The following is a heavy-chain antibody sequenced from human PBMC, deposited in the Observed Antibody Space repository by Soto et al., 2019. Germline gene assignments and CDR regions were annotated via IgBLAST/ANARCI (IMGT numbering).Heavy chain of an antibody. CDR3: AGTTSHQWSYMDV. V-gene: IGHV6-1*01. CDR1: GDSVSSNIAA. J-gene: IGHJ6*03. CDR2: TYYRSMWYN. Sequence: QVQLQESGPGLVKPSQTLSLTCAIAGDSVSSNIAAGNWIRRSPSRVLEWLARTYYRSMWYNDYAVSVRSRRTINPATSKNPFSLQLISVTPEDTAVYSCAGTTSHQWSYMDVLVKGTTFTVA. D-gene: IGHD1-7*01.